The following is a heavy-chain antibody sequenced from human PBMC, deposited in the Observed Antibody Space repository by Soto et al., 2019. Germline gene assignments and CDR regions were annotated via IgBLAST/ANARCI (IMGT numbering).Heavy chain of an antibody. D-gene: IGHD5-12*01. J-gene: IGHJ6*02. V-gene: IGHV1-69*13. CDR2: IIPIFGTA. CDR1: GGTFSSYA. Sequence: SVKVSCKASGGTFSSYAISWVRQAPGQGLEWMGGIIPIFGTANYAQKFQGRVTITADESTSTAYMELSSLRSEDTAVYYCASLDVEMATIRDYYYYGMDVWGQGXTVTVYS. CDR3: ASLDVEMATIRDYYYYGMDV.